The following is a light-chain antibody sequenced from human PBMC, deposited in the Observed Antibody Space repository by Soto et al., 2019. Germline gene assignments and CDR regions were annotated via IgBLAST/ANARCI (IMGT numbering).Light chain of an antibody. CDR2: GVF. CDR1: QTVNSDY. J-gene: IGKJ2*01. CDR3: QHYDGSPRT. V-gene: IGKV3-20*01. Sequence: ETVLTQSPGTVSLSPGERATLSCTTSQTVNSDYLAWYQQKPDQAPRLLIYGVFNRDTVIPDRFSGSGSETYFTLTISGLEPEDSAIYYCQHYDGSPRTFGQGTNLEI.